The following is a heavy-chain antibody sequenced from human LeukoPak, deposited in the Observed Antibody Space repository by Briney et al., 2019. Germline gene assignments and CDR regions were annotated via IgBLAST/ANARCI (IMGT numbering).Heavy chain of an antibody. J-gene: IGHJ4*02. V-gene: IGHV4-34*01. CDR2: INHSGST. CDR3: ARLRQQLAR. Sequence: PSETLSLTCAVYGGSSSGYYWSWIRQPPGKGLEWIGEINHSGSTNYNPSLKSRVTISVDTSKNQFSLKLSSVTAADTAVYYCARLRQQLARWGQGTLVTVSS. D-gene: IGHD6-13*01. CDR1: GGSSSGYY.